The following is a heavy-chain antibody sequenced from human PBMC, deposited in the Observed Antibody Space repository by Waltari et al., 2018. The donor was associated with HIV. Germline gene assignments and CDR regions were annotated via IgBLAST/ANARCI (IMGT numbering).Heavy chain of an antibody. CDR1: GGSISSGGYS. J-gene: IGHJ4*02. D-gene: IGHD3-22*01. Sequence: QLQLQESGSGLVKPSQTLSLTCAVSGGSISSGGYSWSWLRPPPGKGLEWIGYIYHSGSTYYNPSLKSRVTISVDRSKNQFSLKLSSVTAADTAVYYCASRRIADYYDSSNYQEDYWGQGTLVIVSS. CDR2: IYHSGST. CDR3: ASRRIADYYDSSNYQEDY. V-gene: IGHV4-30-2*01.